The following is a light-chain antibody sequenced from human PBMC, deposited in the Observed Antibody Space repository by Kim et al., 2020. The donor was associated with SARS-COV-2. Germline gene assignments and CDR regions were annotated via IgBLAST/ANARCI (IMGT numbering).Light chain of an antibody. CDR2: GAS. CDR1: QRVSGSY. J-gene: IGKJ2*01. Sequence: LSPGERATLSCRASQRVSGSYLVWYQQKPGQAPRLLMYGASSRATGIPDRFSGSGSGTDFTLTITRLEPEDFAVYYCQQYASSPRTFGQGTKLEI. V-gene: IGKV3-20*01. CDR3: QQYASSPRT.